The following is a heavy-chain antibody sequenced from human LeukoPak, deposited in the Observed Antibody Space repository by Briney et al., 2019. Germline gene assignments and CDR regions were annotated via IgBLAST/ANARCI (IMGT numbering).Heavy chain of an antibody. D-gene: IGHD3-3*01. Sequence: PSETLSLTCAVYGGSFSGYYWSWIRQPPGKGLEWIGEINHSGSTNYNPSLKSRVTISVDTSKNQFSLKLSSVTAADTAVYYCARALYDFWSGYSRHIDYWGQGTLVTVSS. V-gene: IGHV4-34*01. CDR3: ARALYDFWSGYSRHIDY. CDR1: GGSFSGYY. J-gene: IGHJ4*02. CDR2: INHSGST.